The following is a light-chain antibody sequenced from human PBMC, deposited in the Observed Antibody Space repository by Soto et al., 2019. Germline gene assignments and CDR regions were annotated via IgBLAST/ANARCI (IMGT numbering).Light chain of an antibody. CDR3: HQYDRYSWT. CDR2: QAS. V-gene: IGKV1-5*03. CDR1: QSISSW. J-gene: IGKJ1*01. Sequence: DIQMTQSPSTLSAFVGDRVTITCRASQSISSWLAWYQQKPGKAPKLLVYQASTLESGVPLRFSGSGSGTEFTLTINSLQSDDFATYYCHQYDRYSWTFGQGTKVEVK.